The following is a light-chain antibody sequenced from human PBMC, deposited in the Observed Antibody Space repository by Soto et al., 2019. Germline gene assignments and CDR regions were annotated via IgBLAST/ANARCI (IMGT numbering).Light chain of an antibody. Sequence: QSVLTQPASVSGSPGQSITISCTGTSSDVGGYNFVYWYQQHPGKAPKLIIYDVSNRPSGVSNRFSGSKSDNTASLTISGLQAEDEADYYCSSYTSNNTPYVFGTGTQLTVL. CDR2: DVS. CDR1: SSDVGGYNF. J-gene: IGLJ1*01. CDR3: SSYTSNNTPYV. V-gene: IGLV2-14*01.